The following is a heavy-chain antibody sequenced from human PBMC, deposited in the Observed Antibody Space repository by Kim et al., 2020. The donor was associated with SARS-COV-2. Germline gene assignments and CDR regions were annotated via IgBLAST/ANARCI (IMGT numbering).Heavy chain of an antibody. D-gene: IGHD2-15*01. V-gene: IGHV4-61*01. J-gene: IGHJ4*02. Sequence: SETLSLTCTVSGGSVSSGSYYWSWIRQPPGKGLEWIGYIYYSGSTNYNPSLKSRVTISVDTSKNQFSLKLSSVTAADTAVYYCARAPRYCSGGSCYSIDYWGQGTLVTVSS. CDR3: ARAPRYCSGGSCYSIDY. CDR1: GGSVSSGSYY. CDR2: IYYSGST.